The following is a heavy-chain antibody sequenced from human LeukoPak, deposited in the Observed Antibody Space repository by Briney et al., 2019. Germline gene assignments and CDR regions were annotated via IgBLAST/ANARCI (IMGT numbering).Heavy chain of an antibody. CDR1: GFTFSSYA. D-gene: IGHD3-22*01. CDR2: ISGSGGST. Sequence: GGSLRLSCAASGFTFSSYAMGWVRQAPGKGLEWVSGISGSGGSTYYADSVKGRFTISRDNSKNTLYLKMNSLRVEDTAIYYCAKEGNYYDSSGYYFHDFDYWGQGTLVIVSS. V-gene: IGHV3-23*01. J-gene: IGHJ4*02. CDR3: AKEGNYYDSSGYYFHDFDY.